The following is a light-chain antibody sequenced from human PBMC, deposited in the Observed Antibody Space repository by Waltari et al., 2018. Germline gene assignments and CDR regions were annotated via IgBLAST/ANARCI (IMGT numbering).Light chain of an antibody. CDR2: DSS. J-gene: IGLJ1*01. CDR1: SSHIGRNS. CDR3: GAWDSSLSAYI. V-gene: IGLV1-51*01. Sequence: QSVLTQPPSVSAAPGQKVIISCSGSSSHIGRNSVSWYQQVPGTAPKLLIHDSSQRPSGVSDRFSGSKSGTSASLAITGLQTGDEADYYCGAWDSSLSAYIFGVGTRLTVL.